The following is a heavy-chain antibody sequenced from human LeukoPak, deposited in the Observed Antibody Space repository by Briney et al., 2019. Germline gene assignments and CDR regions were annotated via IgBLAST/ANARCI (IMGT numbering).Heavy chain of an antibody. D-gene: IGHD6-19*01. CDR2: VTTSSSYI. CDR1: GFTFSSYS. V-gene: IGHV3-21*01. CDR3: ARVHSSGQLETFDY. Sequence: GGSLRLSCATSGFTFSSYSMNWVRQAPGRGLEWVSSVTTSSSYIYYADSVKGRFTSSRDNAKNSLYLQMNSLRAEDTAVYYCARVHSSGQLETFDYWGQGTLVTVSS. J-gene: IGHJ4*02.